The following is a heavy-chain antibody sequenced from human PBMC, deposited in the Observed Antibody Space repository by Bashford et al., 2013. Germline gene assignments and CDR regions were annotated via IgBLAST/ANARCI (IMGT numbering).Heavy chain of an antibody. CDR2: IYPGDSDT. D-gene: IGHD2-15*01. CDR1: GYSFTSYW. J-gene: IGHJ6*02. Sequence: ESLKISCKGSGYSFTSYWIGWVRQMPGKGLEWMGIIYPGDSDTRYSPSFQGQVTISADKSISTAYLQWSSLKASDTAMYYCARGDCGGSCYGGYYYYGMDVWGQGTTVTVSS. CDR3: ARGDCGGSCYGGYYYYGMDV. V-gene: IGHV5-51*01.